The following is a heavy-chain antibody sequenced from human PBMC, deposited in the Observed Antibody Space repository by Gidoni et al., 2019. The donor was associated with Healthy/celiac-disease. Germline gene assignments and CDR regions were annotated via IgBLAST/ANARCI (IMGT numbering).Heavy chain of an antibody. CDR1: GYTFTSYY. Sequence: QVQLVHSGAEVKNPGASVTVSCKASGYTFTSYYMHWVRQAPGQGLEWMGIINPSGGSTSYAQKFQGRVTMTRDTATSTVYMELSSLRSEDTAVYYCAKTTVVTGEAFDIWGQGTMVTVSS. J-gene: IGHJ3*02. V-gene: IGHV1-46*01. CDR3: AKTTVVTGEAFDI. D-gene: IGHD4-17*01. CDR2: INPSGGST.